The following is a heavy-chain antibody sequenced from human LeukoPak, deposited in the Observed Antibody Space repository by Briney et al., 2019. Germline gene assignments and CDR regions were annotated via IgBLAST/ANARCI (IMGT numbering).Heavy chain of an antibody. CDR3: ASGELATPSYGYLDY. D-gene: IGHD5-24*01. J-gene: IGHJ4*02. CDR1: GAAFNRYA. V-gene: IGHV1-69*05. CDR2: FIRIFDSP. Sequence: ASATLSCTASGAAFNRYAISCVPQAPRQRLNNMGGFIRIFDSPHYAQKFQGRLTITTGESTSTAYMELSSLRSEDTAMYYCASGELATPSYGYLDYWGQGTRVTVSS.